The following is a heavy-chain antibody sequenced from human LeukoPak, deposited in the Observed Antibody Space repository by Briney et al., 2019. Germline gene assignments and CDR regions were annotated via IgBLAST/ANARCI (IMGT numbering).Heavy chain of an antibody. J-gene: IGHJ3*02. CDR1: GYTLTELS. Sequence: ASVKVSCKVSGYTLTELSMHWVRQAPGKGLEWMGGFDPEDGETIYAQKFQGRVTITRNTSISTAYMELSSLRSEDTAVYYCARGGPDAFDIWGQGTMVTVSS. V-gene: IGHV1-24*01. D-gene: IGHD6-25*01. CDR3: ARGGPDAFDI. CDR2: FDPEDGET.